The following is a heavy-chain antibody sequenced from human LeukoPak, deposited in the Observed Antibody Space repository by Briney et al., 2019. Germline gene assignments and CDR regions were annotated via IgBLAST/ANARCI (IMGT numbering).Heavy chain of an antibody. D-gene: IGHD3-22*01. CDR1: GYTFTSYD. J-gene: IGHJ4*02. Sequence: GASVKVSCKASGYTFTSYDINWVRQATGQGLEWMGWMNPNSGNTGYEQKFQGRVTMTRITSISTAYMELSSLRSDDTAMYYCARDERYDSSGYPFDSWGQGTLVTVSS. V-gene: IGHV1-8*01. CDR3: ARDERYDSSGYPFDS. CDR2: MNPNSGNT.